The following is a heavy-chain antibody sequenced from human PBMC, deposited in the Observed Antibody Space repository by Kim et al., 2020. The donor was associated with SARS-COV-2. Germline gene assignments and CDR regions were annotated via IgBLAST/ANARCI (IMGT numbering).Heavy chain of an antibody. J-gene: IGHJ5*02. CDR2: ISYDGSNK. D-gene: IGHD3-22*01. V-gene: IGHV3-33*05. CDR1: GFTFSSYG. CDR3: ARGSVYYYDTGGWFDP. Sequence: GGSLRLSCAASGFTFSSYGMHWVRQAPGKGLEWVAVISYDGSNKYYADSVKGRFTISRDNSKNTLYLQMNSLRAEDTAVYYCARGSVYYYDTGGWFDPWGQGTLVTVSS.